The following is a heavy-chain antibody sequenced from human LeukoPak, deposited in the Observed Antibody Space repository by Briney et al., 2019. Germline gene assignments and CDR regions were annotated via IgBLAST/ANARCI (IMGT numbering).Heavy chain of an antibody. V-gene: IGHV3-11*01. CDR3: ARLKAAAGSNFDY. CDR1: GFTFSDYY. D-gene: IGHD6-13*01. CDR2: ISSSGSTI. J-gene: IGHJ4*02. Sequence: GGSLRLSCAASGFTFSDYYMSWIRQAPGKGLEWVSYISSSGSTIYYADSVKGRFTISRDTAKNSLYLQMNSLRAEDTALYYCARLKAAAGSNFDYWGQGTLVTVSS.